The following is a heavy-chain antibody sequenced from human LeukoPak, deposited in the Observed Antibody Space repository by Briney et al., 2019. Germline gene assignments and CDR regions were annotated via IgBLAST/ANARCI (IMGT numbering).Heavy chain of an antibody. CDR1: GYSFTNYW. Sequence: GESLKISCRDSGYSFTNYWIGWVRQMPGKGLEWVGIIYPGDSDTRYSPSFQGQVTISADKSISTAYLQWSSLKASDTAMYYCARSYLGLSFDYWGQGTPVTVSS. CDR3: ARSYLGLSFDY. V-gene: IGHV5-51*01. D-gene: IGHD2-15*01. CDR2: IYPGDSDT. J-gene: IGHJ4*02.